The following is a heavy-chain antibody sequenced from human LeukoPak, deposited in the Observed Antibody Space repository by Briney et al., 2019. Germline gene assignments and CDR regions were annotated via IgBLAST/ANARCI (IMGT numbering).Heavy chain of an antibody. V-gene: IGHV1-2*04. D-gene: IGHD3-10*01. CDR3: ARELRITMVRGVKNAFDI. J-gene: IGHJ3*02. CDR1: GYTFTGYY. Sequence: ASVKVSCKAFGYTFTGYYMHWVRQAPGQGLEWMGWINPNSGGTNYAQKFQGWVTMTRDTSISTAYMELSRLRSDDTAVYYCARELRITMVRGVKNAFDIWGQGTMVTVSS. CDR2: INPNSGGT.